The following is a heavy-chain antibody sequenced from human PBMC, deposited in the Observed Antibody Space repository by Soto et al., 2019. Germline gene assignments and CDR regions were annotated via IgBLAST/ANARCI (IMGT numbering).Heavy chain of an antibody. CDR2: IKQDGGER. D-gene: IGHD2-8*02. CDR1: GFIFSTYE. V-gene: IGHV3-7*01. CDR3: ARGSGTVQH. J-gene: IGHJ1*01. Sequence: EVQLVESGGGLVQPGGSLRLSCAASGFIFSTYEMSWVRQAPGKGLEWVAYIKQDGGERYYVDSVKGRFSISRDNAKNSLYLQMNSLRAEDTSMYYCARGSGTVQHWCQGTLVTVSS.